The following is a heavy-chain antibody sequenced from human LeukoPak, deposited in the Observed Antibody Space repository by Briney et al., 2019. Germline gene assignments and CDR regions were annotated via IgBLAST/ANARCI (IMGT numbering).Heavy chain of an antibody. V-gene: IGHV4-4*02. CDR1: GGSISSSNW. Sequence: PSGTLSLTCAVSGGSISSSNWWSWVRQPPGKGLEWIGEIYHSGSTNHNPSLKSRVTISVDKSKNQFSLKLSSVTAADTAVYYCARGKIAVAGRGAFDIWGQGTMVAVSS. D-gene: IGHD6-19*01. J-gene: IGHJ3*02. CDR3: ARGKIAVAGRGAFDI. CDR2: IYHSGST.